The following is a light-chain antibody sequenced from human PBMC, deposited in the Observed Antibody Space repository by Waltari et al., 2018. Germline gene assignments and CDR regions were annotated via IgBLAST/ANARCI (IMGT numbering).Light chain of an antibody. CDR1: QRISSY. CDR2: AAT. CDR3: QQSYSTPRT. Sequence: DIQMTQSPSSLSASVGDRVTITCRASQRISSYLNWYQQKPGKAPKLLIYAATSLQSGVPSRFTGGGSGTDFTVTISSLQPEDFATYYCQQSYSTPRTFGQGTKVDIK. V-gene: IGKV1-39*01. J-gene: IGKJ1*01.